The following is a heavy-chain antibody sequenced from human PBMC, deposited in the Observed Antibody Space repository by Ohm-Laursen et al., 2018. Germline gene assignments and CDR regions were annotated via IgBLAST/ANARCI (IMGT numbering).Heavy chain of an antibody. V-gene: IGHV3-23*01. CDR3: ASNYYEGFDY. CDR2: ISVSGSST. CDR1: GFTFRSYW. Sequence: SLRLSCAASGFTFRSYWMNWVRRAPGKGLEWVSGISVSGSSTDYADSVKGRFTISRDNSKNTLYLQMNSLRAEDTAVYYCASNYYEGFDYWGQGTLVTVSS. J-gene: IGHJ4*02. D-gene: IGHD3-22*01.